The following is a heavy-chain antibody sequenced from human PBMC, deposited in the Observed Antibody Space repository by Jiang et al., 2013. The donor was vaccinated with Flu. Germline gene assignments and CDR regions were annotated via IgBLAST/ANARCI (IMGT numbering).Heavy chain of an antibody. CDR2: INAGNGNT. Sequence: GAEVKKPGASVKVSCKASGYTFTSYAMHWVRQAPGQRLEWMGWINAGNGNTKYSQKFQGRVTITRDTSASTAYMELSSLRSEDTAVYYCARETSSGWYWYFDLWGRGTLVTVSS. CDR3: ARETSSGWYWYFDL. J-gene: IGHJ2*01. D-gene: IGHD6-19*01. V-gene: IGHV1-3*01. CDR1: GYTFTSYA.